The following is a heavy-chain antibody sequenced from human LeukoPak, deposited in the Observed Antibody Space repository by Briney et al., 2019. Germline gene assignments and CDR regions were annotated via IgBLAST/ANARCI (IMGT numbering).Heavy chain of an antibody. V-gene: IGHV1-18*01. CDR2: ISAYNGNT. CDR3: ARVPILYYYDSSGYYGDAFDI. Sequence: ASVKVSCKASGYTFTSYGISWVRQAPGQGLEWMGWISAYNGNTNYAQKLQGRVTMTTDTSTSTAYMELRSPRSDDTAVYYCARVPILYYYDSSGYYGDAFDIWGQGTMVTVSS. J-gene: IGHJ3*02. D-gene: IGHD3-22*01. CDR1: GYTFTSYG.